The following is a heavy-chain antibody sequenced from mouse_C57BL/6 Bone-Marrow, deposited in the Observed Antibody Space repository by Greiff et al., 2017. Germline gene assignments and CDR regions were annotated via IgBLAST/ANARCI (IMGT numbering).Heavy chain of an antibody. D-gene: IGHD2-1*01. CDR2: INPNNGGT. V-gene: IGHV1-18*01. CDR3: ARRLLCPGYYAMDY. CDR1: GYTFTDYN. J-gene: IGHJ4*01. Sequence: EVQLQQSGPELVKPGASVKIPCKASGYTFTDYNMDWVKQSHGKSLEWIGDINPNNGGTIYNQKFKGKATLTVDKSSSTAYMELRSLTSEDTAVYYCARRLLCPGYYAMDYWGQGTSVTVSS.